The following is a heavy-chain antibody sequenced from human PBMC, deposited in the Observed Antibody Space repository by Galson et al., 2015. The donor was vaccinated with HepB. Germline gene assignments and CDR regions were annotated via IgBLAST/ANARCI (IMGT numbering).Heavy chain of an antibody. CDR3: ASVAVAGFIGN. D-gene: IGHD6-19*01. CDR2: ISYDGSNK. CDR1: GFTFSSYG. Sequence: SLRLSCAASGFTFSSYGMHWVRQAPGKGLEWVAVISYDGSNKYYADSVKGRFTISRDNSKNTLYLQMNSLRAEDTAVYCCASVAVAGFIGNWGQGTLVTVSS. J-gene: IGHJ4*02. V-gene: IGHV3-30*03.